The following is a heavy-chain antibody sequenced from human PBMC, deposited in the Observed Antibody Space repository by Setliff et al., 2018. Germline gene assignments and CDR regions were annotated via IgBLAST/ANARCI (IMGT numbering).Heavy chain of an antibody. CDR1: GFSFSSYT. J-gene: IGHJ3*02. Sequence: GGSLRLSCAASGFSFSSYTMNWVRQAPGKGLEWISSIGGSSNTIFYADSVKGRFTISRDNAKNSLYLQMNSLRAEDTALYYCAKVAVAGMGAFDIWGQGTMVTVSS. V-gene: IGHV3-48*04. CDR3: AKVAVAGMGAFDI. CDR2: IGGSSNTI. D-gene: IGHD6-19*01.